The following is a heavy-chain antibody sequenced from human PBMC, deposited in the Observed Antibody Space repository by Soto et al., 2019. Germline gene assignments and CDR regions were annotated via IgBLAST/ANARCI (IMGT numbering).Heavy chain of an antibody. CDR2: ISGNGGNI. V-gene: IGHV3-64*01. J-gene: IGHJ4*02. CDR1: GFSFSNYV. Sequence: EVQLVESGGGLVQPGGSLRLSCVASGFSFSNYVMHWVRQAPGKGLEYVSAISGNGGNIYYANSVKGRFTISRDNSKNPLYLQMGSLRADDMAVYYSVRDDCSDGVCYLGDHWGQGILVTVSS. CDR3: VRDDCSDGVCYLGDH. D-gene: IGHD2-8*01.